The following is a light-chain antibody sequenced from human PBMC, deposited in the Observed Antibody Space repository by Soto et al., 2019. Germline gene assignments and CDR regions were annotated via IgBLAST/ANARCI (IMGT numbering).Light chain of an antibody. CDR1: QSIDRW. CDR3: QHYNSFGT. V-gene: IGKV1-5*01. CDR2: HAS. Sequence: DIQMTQSPSTLPASLGDTVTLTCRASQSIDRWVAWYQQKAGKAPKLLVYHASSLETGVPSRFRGSGSGTELTLTISSLKNDALATSYCQHYNSFGTFGPGTKVDI. J-gene: IGKJ1*01.